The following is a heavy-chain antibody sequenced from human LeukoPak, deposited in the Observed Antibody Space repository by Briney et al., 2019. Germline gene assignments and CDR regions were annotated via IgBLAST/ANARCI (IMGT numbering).Heavy chain of an antibody. D-gene: IGHD5-12*01. Sequence: GASVKVSCKASGYTFTSYDINWVRQATGQGLEWMGWMNPNSGNTGYAQKFQGRVTMTRNTSISTAYMELSSLRSEDTAVYYCARGISFHYKKVATLYYFDYWGQGTLVTVSS. CDR3: ARGISFHYKKVATLYYFDY. V-gene: IGHV1-8*01. CDR1: GYTFTSYD. CDR2: MNPNSGNT. J-gene: IGHJ4*02.